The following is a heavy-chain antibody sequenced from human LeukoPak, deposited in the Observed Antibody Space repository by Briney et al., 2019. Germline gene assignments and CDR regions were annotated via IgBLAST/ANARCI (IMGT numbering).Heavy chain of an antibody. V-gene: IGHV4-59*08. J-gene: IGHJ4*02. CDR2: IYYSGST. CDR1: GDSISRYY. Sequence: PSETLSLTCTVSGDSISRYYWSWIRQSPGKGLEWIGSIYYSGSTNYNPSLRGRVTMSRDTSKNQLSLKLTSVTAPDTAVYYCASVGGYTYGLHFWGQGTLVTVSS. D-gene: IGHD5-18*01. CDR3: ASVGGYTYGLHF.